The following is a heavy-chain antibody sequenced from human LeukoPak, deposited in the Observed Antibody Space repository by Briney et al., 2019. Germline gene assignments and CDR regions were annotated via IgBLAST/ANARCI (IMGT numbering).Heavy chain of an antibody. D-gene: IGHD6-19*01. CDR1: GYTFTSYY. V-gene: IGHV1-46*01. CDR3: ATHSSGWYYFDY. J-gene: IGHJ4*02. Sequence: ASVKVSCKASGYTFTSYYMHWVRQAPGQGLEWMGIINPSGGSTSYAQKFQGRVTMTRDTSTSTVYMELSSLRSEDTAAYYCATHSSGWYYFDYWGQGTLVTVSS. CDR2: INPSGGST.